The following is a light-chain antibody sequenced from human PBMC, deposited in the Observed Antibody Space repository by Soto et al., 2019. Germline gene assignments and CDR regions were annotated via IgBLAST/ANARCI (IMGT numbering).Light chain of an antibody. V-gene: IGKV3-15*01. CDR3: QQYNNWPRT. CDR1: QSVSSS. Sequence: TQSPGSLFLSPGERATLSCRASQSVSSSNLAWYQQKRGQAPRLLIYGASSRATGIPARFSGSGSGTEFTLTIGSLQSDDFAVYYCQQYNNWPRTFGQGTKVDI. CDR2: GAS. J-gene: IGKJ2*01.